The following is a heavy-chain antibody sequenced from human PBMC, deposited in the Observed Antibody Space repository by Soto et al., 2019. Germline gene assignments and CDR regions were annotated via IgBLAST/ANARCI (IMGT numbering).Heavy chain of an antibody. Sequence: QVQLQESGPGLVKPSGTLSLTCAVSGGSISSSNWWRWVRQPPGKGLQWIGEIYHSGSSNYIPSLKRRGPISVDKSRNPFSLTMTSVTATDPDVYYGARCWGEARVDYWGQGTLVTVSS. V-gene: IGHV4-4*02. D-gene: IGHD3-10*01. J-gene: IGHJ4*02. CDR3: ARCWGEARVDY. CDR2: IYHSGSS. CDR1: GGSISSSNW.